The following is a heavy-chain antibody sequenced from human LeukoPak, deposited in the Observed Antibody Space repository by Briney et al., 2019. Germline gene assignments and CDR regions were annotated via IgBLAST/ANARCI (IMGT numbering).Heavy chain of an antibody. J-gene: IGHJ5*02. CDR2: ISGSGGST. D-gene: IGHD3-10*01. V-gene: IGHV3-23*01. Sequence: GGSLRLSCAASGFTFSSYAMSWVRQAPGKGLEWVSAISGSGGSTYYADSVKGRFTISRDNSKNTLYLQMNSLRAEDTAVYYCAKEVPLLWFGERREGGWFDPWGQGTLVTDSS. CDR1: GFTFSSYA. CDR3: AKEVPLLWFGERREGGWFDP.